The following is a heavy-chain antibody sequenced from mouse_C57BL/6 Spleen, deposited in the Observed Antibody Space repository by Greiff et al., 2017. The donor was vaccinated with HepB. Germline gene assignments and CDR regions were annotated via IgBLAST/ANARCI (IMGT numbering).Heavy chain of an antibody. CDR3: AREAVYDGYGAMDY. CDR1: GYTFTSYW. V-gene: IGHV1-72*01. J-gene: IGHJ4*01. D-gene: IGHD2-3*01. CDR2: IHPNSGGT. Sequence: VQLQQPGAELVKPGASVKLSCKASGYTFTSYWMHWVKQRPGRGLEWIGRIHPNSGGTKYNEKFKSKATLTVDKPSSTADMQLSSLTSEDSAVYYCAREAVYDGYGAMDYWGQGTSVTVSS.